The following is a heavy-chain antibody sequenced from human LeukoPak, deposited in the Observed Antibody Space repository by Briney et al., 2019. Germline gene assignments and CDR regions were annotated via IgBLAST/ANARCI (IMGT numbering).Heavy chain of an antibody. CDR3: ARRYCSGRPCNHLDY. D-gene: IGHD2-15*01. J-gene: IGHJ4*02. CDR2: ISSSGSTI. Sequence: PGGSLRLSCEASGFTFSSYQMNWVRQAPGKGLEWVSYISSSGSTIYYAESVKGRVTISRDNAKNSLYLQMNSMRAEDTAVYYCARRYCSGRPCNHLDYWGQGTLVTVSS. V-gene: IGHV3-48*03. CDR1: GFTFSSYQ.